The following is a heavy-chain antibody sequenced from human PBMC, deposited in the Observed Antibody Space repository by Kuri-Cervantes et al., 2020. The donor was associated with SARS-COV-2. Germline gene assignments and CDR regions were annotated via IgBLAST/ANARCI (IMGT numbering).Heavy chain of an antibody. V-gene: IGHV3-48*01. Sequence: GESLKISCAASGFTFSSYSMNWVRQAPGKGLEWVSYISSSSSTIYYADSVKGQFTISRDNAKNSLYLQMNSLRAEDTAVYYCARCPSSSWYSDAFDIWGQGTMVTVSS. CDR1: GFTFSSYS. J-gene: IGHJ3*02. CDR2: ISSSSSTI. D-gene: IGHD6-13*01. CDR3: ARCPSSSWYSDAFDI.